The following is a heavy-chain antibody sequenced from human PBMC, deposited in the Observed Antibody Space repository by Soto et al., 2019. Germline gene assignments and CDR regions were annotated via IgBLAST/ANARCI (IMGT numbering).Heavy chain of an antibody. V-gene: IGHV4-30-2*01. CDR3: ARGMTTVTTIDY. CDR2: IYHSGST. CDR1: GGSISSGGYS. Sequence: LSLTCAVSGGSISSGGYSWSWIRQPPGKGLEWIGYIYHSGSTYYNPSLKSRVTISVDRSKNQFSLKLSSVTAADTAVYYCARGMTTVTTIDYWGQGTLVTVSS. D-gene: IGHD4-4*01. J-gene: IGHJ4*02.